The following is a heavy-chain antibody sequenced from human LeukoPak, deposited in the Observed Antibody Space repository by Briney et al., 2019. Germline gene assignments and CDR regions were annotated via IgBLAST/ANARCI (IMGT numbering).Heavy chain of an antibody. CDR1: GYNFDRYG. J-gene: IGHJ4*02. D-gene: IGHD2-2*01. CDR2: ISTYNGNT. Sequence: GASVKVSCKGSGYNFDRYGVNWVRQAPGHGLEWVGWISTYNGNTFYAQKFEGRVTMTTDTSTNTVYMDLRSLRSDDTAVYYCARDLEHCRNIICSNSAYWGQGTLVTVSS. V-gene: IGHV1-18*04. CDR3: ARDLEHCRNIICSNSAY.